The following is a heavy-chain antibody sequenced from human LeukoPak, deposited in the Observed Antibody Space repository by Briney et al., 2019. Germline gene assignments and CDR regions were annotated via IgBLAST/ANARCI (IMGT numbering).Heavy chain of an antibody. Sequence: GGSLRLSCTASGFTFSSFWMHWVRQAPGQGLVWVSRINSDGSSTSYADSVKGRFTISRDNAKNTLYLQMNSLRAEDTAVYYCARDAYCSGGRCYGSDYWGQGTLVTVSS. V-gene: IGHV3-74*01. D-gene: IGHD2-15*01. CDR1: GFTFSSFW. CDR2: INSDGSST. CDR3: ARDAYCSGGRCYGSDY. J-gene: IGHJ4*02.